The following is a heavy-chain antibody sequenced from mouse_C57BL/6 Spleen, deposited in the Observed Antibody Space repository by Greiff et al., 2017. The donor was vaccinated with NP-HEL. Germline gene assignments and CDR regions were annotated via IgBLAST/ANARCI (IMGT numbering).Heavy chain of an antibody. CDR1: GYTFTSYW. Sequence: QVQLQQPGAELVKPGASVKLSCKASGYTFTSYWMHWVKQRPGQGLEWIGMIHPNSGSTNYNEKFKSKATLTVDKSSSTAYMQLSSLTSEDSAVYYCARDYDYDGGYAMDYWGQGTSVTVSS. CDR2: IHPNSGST. D-gene: IGHD2-4*01. J-gene: IGHJ4*01. CDR3: ARDYDYDGGYAMDY. V-gene: IGHV1-64*01.